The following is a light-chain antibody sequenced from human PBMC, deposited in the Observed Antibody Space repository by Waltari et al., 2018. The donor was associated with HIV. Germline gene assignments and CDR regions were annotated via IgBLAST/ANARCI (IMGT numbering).Light chain of an antibody. Sequence: EIVMTQSPATLSVSPGERVTLSYRASRSVNSNLAWYQQKPGQAPRLLIYGAFGRAAGIPARFSGGGSGTEFTLTISSLQSEDVAVYYCQQYENWPPITFGQGTRLEIK. CDR1: RSVNSN. CDR3: QQYENWPPIT. J-gene: IGKJ5*01. CDR2: GAF. V-gene: IGKV3-15*01.